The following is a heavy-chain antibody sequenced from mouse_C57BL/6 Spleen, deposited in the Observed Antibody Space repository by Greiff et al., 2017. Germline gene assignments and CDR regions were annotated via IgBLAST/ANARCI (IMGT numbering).Heavy chain of an antibody. CDR3: ARGATVVATGGYFDV. J-gene: IGHJ1*03. Sequence: QVQLQQPGAELVKPGASVKLSCKASGHTFTSYWMHWVKQRPGQGLEWIGMIHPNSGSTNYNEKFKSKATLTVDKSSSTAYMQLSSLTSEDSAVYYCARGATVVATGGYFDVWGTGTTVTVSS. D-gene: IGHD1-1*01. CDR1: GHTFTSYW. V-gene: IGHV1-64*01. CDR2: IHPNSGST.